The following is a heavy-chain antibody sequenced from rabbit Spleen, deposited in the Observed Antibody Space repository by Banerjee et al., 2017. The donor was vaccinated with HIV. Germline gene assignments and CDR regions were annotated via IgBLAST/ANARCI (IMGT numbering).Heavy chain of an antibody. J-gene: IGHJ6*02. CDR2: IVSSDGSA. V-gene: IGHV1S44*01. D-gene: IGHD5-1*01. Sequence: QSVEESGGRLVTPGTPLTLTCTVSGIDLSTYAMGWVRQAPGKGLEYIGMIVSSDGSAAYASWAKGRFTISKTSSTTVDLKMTSLTTEDTAMYFCARNLWAPWGPGTLVTVS. CDR1: GIDLSTYA. CDR3: ARNLWAP.